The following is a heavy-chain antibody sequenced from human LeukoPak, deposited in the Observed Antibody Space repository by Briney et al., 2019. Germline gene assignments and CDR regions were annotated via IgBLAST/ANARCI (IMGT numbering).Heavy chain of an antibody. J-gene: IGHJ4*02. CDR1: GGSISSYY. V-gene: IGHV4-59*01. D-gene: IGHD3-10*01. CDR3: ATQGTGLWFGELLYFDY. CDR2: IYYSGST. Sequence: PSETLSLTCTVSGGSISSYYWSWIRQPPGKGLEWIGNIYYSGSTNYNPSLKSRVTISVDTSKNQFSLKLSSVTAADTAVYYCATQGTGLWFGELLYFDYWGQGTLVTVSS.